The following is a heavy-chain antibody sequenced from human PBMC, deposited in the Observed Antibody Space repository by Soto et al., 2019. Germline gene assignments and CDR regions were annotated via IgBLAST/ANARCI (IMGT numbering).Heavy chain of an antibody. V-gene: IGHV3-23*01. CDR1: GFSFSTYG. CDR2: STNNAGST. Sequence: GGSLRLCCAASGFSFSTYGMSGVRQAPGKGLEWVSSTNNAGSTGYADSVKGRFIVSRDNSKSMLGLQMSSLGVEDTAVYYCAKDGLVGRLYGLDVWGQGATVTVSS. CDR3: AKDGLVGRLYGLDV. D-gene: IGHD1-26*01. J-gene: IGHJ6*02.